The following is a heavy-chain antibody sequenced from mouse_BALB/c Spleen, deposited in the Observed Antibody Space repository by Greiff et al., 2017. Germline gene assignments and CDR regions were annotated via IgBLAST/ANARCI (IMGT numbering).Heavy chain of an antibody. J-gene: IGHJ3*01. CDR2: ISYSGST. CDR1: GYSITSDYA. V-gene: IGHV3-2*02. D-gene: IGHD2-4*01. Sequence: VQLQESGPGLVKPSQSLSLTCTVTGYSITSDYAWNWIRQFPGNKLEWMGYISYSGSTSYNPSLKSRISITRDTSKNQFFLQLNSVTTEDTATYYCARGGLYYDYDVFAYWGQGTLVTVSA. CDR3: ARGGLYYDYDVFAY.